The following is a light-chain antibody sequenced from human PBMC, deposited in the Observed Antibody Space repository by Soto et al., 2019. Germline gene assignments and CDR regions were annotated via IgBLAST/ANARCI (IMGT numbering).Light chain of an antibody. J-gene: IGKJ2*01. V-gene: IGKV1-39*01. CDR3: QQSYSTSPAT. CDR2: AAS. Sequence: DIQMTQSPSSLSASVGDRVTITCRASQTITGFLNWYQQKPGKAPKLLIYAASRLQNGVPSRFSGSRSRTDFTLTISSLRPEDVATDYCQQSYSTSPATFGQGTKMEIK. CDR1: QTITGF.